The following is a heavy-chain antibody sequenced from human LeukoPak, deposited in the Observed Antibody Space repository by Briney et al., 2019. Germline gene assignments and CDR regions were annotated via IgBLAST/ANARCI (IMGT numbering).Heavy chain of an antibody. CDR1: GGTFSSYA. V-gene: IGHV1-2*02. CDR2: INPNSGGT. D-gene: IGHD3-3*01. CDR3: ARLVNRYYDFWSGSYYFDY. Sequence: ASVKVSCKASGGTFSSYAISWVRQAPGQGLEWMGWINPNSGGTNYAQKFQGRVTMTRDTSISTAYMELSRLRSDDTAVYYCARLVNRYYDFWSGSYYFDYWGQGTLVTVSS. J-gene: IGHJ4*02.